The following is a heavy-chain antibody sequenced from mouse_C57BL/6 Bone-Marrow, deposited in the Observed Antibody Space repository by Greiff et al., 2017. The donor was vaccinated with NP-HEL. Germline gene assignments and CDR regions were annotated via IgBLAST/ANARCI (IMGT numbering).Heavy chain of an antibody. V-gene: IGHV1-22*01. D-gene: IGHD1-1*01. CDR3: AKRAITTVVEDWYFDV. CDR2: INPNNGGT. CDR1: GYTFTDYN. Sequence: EVQLQQSGPELVKPGASVKMSCKASGYTFTDYNMHWVKQSHGKSLEWIGYINPNNGGTSYNQKFKGKATLTVNKSSSTAYMELRSLTSEDSAVYYCAKRAITTVVEDWYFDVWGTGTTVTVSS. J-gene: IGHJ1*03.